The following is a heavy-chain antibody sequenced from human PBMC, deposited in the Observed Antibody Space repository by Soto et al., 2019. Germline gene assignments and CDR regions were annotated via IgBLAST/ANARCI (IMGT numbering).Heavy chain of an antibody. Sequence: LRLSCAASGFTFSSYGMHWGRQAPGKGLEWVAVIWYDGSNKYYADSVKGRFTISRDNSKNTLYLQMNSLRAEDTAVYYCARDVSPNYDFWSGYNVPDNWGQGTLVTVSS. J-gene: IGHJ4*02. CDR1: GFTFSSYG. CDR2: IWYDGSNK. V-gene: IGHV3-33*01. D-gene: IGHD3-3*01. CDR3: ARDVSPNYDFWSGYNVPDN.